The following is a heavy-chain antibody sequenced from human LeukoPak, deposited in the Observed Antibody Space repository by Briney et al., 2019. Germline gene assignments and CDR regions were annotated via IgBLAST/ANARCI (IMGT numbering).Heavy chain of an antibody. CDR2: IYPGDSDT. CDR3: ARRGVTTHVDY. CDR1: GYSFTSYW. Sequence: GESLKISCKGSGYSFTSYWIGWVRQMSGKGLEWMGSIYPGDSDTRYSPSFQGQVTISANKSISTAYLQWSSLKASDTAMYYCARRGVTTHVDYWGQGTLVTVSS. V-gene: IGHV5-51*01. J-gene: IGHJ4*02. D-gene: IGHD2-21*02.